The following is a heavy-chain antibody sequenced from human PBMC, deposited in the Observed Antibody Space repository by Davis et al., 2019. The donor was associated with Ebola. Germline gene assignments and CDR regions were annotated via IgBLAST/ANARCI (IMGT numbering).Heavy chain of an antibody. CDR3: ARAIMTTVPFDY. J-gene: IGHJ4*02. CDR1: GFTFSSYA. D-gene: IGHD4-11*01. Sequence: GESLKISCAASGFTFSSYAMSWVRQAPGKGLEWVSAISGSGGSTYYADSVKGRFTISRDNSKNTLYLQMNSLRAEDTAVYYCARAIMTTVPFDYWGQGTLVTVSS. CDR2: ISGSGGST. V-gene: IGHV3-23*01.